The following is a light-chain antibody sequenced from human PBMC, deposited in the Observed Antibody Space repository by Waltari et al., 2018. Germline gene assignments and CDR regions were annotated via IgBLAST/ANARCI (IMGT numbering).Light chain of an antibody. J-gene: IGKJ1*01. CDR1: QTVTTK. CDR2: GAS. V-gene: IGKV3-15*01. Sequence: TVMTQSPATLSVSPGESTTPSCSASQTVTTKLAWYQQKPGQAPRLLIYGASTRATGIPARFSGSGSGTEFTLTISSLQSEDFAVYYCQQYNNWPPWTFGQGTKVEIK. CDR3: QQYNNWPPWT.